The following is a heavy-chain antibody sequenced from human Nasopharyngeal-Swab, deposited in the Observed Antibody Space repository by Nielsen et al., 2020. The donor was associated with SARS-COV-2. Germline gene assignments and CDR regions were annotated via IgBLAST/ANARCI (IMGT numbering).Heavy chain of an antibody. J-gene: IGHJ4*02. CDR2: LYYSGIT. Sequence: WIRQPPGKGLEWIGYLYYSGITNYNPSLMSRVTISIDKSKNQFSLNLSSVNAADTAMYFCAREAYYYGSGTYDSWGQGTLVTVSS. V-gene: IGHV4-59*01. D-gene: IGHD3-10*01. CDR3: AREAYYYGSGTYDS.